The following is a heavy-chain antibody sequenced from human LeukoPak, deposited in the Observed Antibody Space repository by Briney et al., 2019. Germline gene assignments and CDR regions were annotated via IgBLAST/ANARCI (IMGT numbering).Heavy chain of an antibody. V-gene: IGHV3-74*01. CDR1: GFTFSNYW. CDR3: ARGGGYSFDI. CDR2: INSDGSTT. D-gene: IGHD5-18*01. J-gene: IGHJ3*02. Sequence: PGGSLRLSCAASGFTFSNYWMHWVRPAPGKGLVWVSRINSDGSTTTYADSVKGRFTISRDDAKNTLNLQMNSLRAEDTAVYYCARGGGYSFDIWGQGTMVTVSS.